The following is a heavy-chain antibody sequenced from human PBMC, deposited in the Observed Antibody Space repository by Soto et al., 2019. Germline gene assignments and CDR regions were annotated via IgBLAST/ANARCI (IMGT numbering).Heavy chain of an antibody. J-gene: IGHJ4*02. Sequence: ASVKVSCKASGYTFTDYYTHWVRQAPGQGLEWMGWINPDTGGTDYKQKFQGWVTMTRDTSITTAYMELSSLKSDDTAVYYCARAVARDGSSWYRGGYDYWGQGTLVTVSS. D-gene: IGHD6-13*01. CDR2: INPDTGGT. CDR1: GYTFTDYY. V-gene: IGHV1-2*04. CDR3: ARAVARDGSSWYRGGYDY.